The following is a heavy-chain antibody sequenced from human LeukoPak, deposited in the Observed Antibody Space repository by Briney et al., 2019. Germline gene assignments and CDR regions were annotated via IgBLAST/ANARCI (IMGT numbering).Heavy chain of an antibody. Sequence: SGPTLVNPTQTLTLTCSFSGFSLSTSGGAVGWIRQPPGKPLEWLPHIYWNNDKYYSTSLKSRLTITKDTSEDQVVLTMTDMDPVDTATYYCAHLTTTAYYYDYWGQGALVTVSS. CDR3: AHLTTTAYYYDY. J-gene: IGHJ4*02. CDR1: GFSLSTSGGA. D-gene: IGHD1-1*01. CDR2: IYWNNDK. V-gene: IGHV2-5*01.